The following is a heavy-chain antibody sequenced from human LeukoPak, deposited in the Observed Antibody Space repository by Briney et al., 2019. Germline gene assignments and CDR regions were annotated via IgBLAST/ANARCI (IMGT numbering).Heavy chain of an antibody. CDR3: ARKTYYYDSSGYYSQYFQH. CDR2: MNPNTGKT. Sequence: ASVKVSCKASGYTFTSYDINWVRQASGQGLEWMGWMNPNTGKTGYAQRFQGRVTMTRNTSISTAYMELSRLRSEDTAVHYCARKTYYYDSSGYYSQYFQHWGQGTLVTVSS. J-gene: IGHJ1*01. D-gene: IGHD3-22*01. CDR1: GYTFTSYD. V-gene: IGHV1-8*01.